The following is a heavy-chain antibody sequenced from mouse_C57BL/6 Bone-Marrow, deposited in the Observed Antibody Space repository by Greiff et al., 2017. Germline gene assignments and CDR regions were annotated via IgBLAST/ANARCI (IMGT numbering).Heavy chain of an antibody. J-gene: IGHJ1*03. CDR3: ASLYYGNYVRYCDV. D-gene: IGHD2-1*01. Sequence: VQLQQSGPELVKPGASVKISCKASGYSFTDYNMNWVKQSNGKSLEWIGVINPNYGTTSYNQKFKGKATLTVDQSSSTAYMQLNSLTSEDSAVYYWASLYYGNYVRYCDVWGTGTTVTVSS. CDR1: GYSFTDYN. CDR2: INPNYGTT. V-gene: IGHV1-39*01.